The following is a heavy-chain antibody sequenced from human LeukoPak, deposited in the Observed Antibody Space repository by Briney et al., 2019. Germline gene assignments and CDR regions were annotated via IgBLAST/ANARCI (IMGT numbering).Heavy chain of an antibody. J-gene: IGHJ4*02. CDR1: GGSIINDDYY. D-gene: IGHD5-18*01. CDR3: AREDHEDTAMPN. V-gene: IGHV4-31*03. CDR2: IFHSGNT. Sequence: SETLSLTCTVSGGSIINDDYYWSWIRLHPGKGLEWLGYIFHSGNTYYNPSLKSRVSISVDTSKNQFSLRLSSVTAADTAVYYCAREDHEDTAMPNWGQGTLVTVSS.